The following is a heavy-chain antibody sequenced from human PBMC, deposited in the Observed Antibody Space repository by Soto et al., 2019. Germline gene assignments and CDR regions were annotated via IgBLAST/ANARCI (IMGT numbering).Heavy chain of an antibody. CDR2: SSGSGDSA. CDR3: ARRGSGNYYDY. J-gene: IGHJ4*02. D-gene: IGHD1-26*01. Sequence: EVLLLESGGGLVQPGGSLRLSCAASGFTFSSFAMRWVRQAPGKGLEWVSSSSGSGDSAYYADSVKGRFTISRDNSKNTLYLQMNSLRAEDTAVYYCARRGSGNYYDYWGQGTLVTVSS. CDR1: GFTFSSFA. V-gene: IGHV3-23*01.